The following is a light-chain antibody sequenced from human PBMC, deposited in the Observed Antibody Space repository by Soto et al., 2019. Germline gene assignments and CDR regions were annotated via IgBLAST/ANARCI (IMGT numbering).Light chain of an antibody. V-gene: IGKV3-11*01. Sequence: EIVLTQSPATLSLSPGERATLSCRASQSVSSYLAWYQQKPGQAPRLLIYDASNRATGIPARFSGSGSGTDFTLTISSLEPEDFAVYDCQQRSNWPPLMFGGGPNV. J-gene: IGKJ4*02. CDR1: QSVSSY. CDR3: QQRSNWPPLM. CDR2: DAS.